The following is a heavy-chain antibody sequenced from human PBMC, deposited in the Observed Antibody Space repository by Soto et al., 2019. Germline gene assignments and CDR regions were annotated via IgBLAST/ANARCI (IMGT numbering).Heavy chain of an antibody. CDR3: ARDYGDFHFDY. V-gene: IGHV4-31*03. Sequence: SETLSLTCTVSGGSISSGAYFWSWIRQHPGKGLEWIGYIHYSGTTYYNPSLKSRVTISVDTSRHQFSLKLSSVTAADTAVYYCARDYGDFHFDYWGQGTLVTVSS. CDR1: GGSISSGAYF. J-gene: IGHJ4*02. D-gene: IGHD4-17*01. CDR2: IHYSGTT.